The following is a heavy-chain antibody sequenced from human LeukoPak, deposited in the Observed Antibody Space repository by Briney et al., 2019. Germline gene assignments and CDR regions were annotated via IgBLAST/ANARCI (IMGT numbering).Heavy chain of an antibody. CDR3: ARDRGELRVWFDP. V-gene: IGHV1-46*01. CDR2: IYPRDGST. J-gene: IGHJ5*02. CDR1: GYTFTSNY. Sequence: ASVKVSCKASGYTFTSNYIHWVRQAPGQGLEWMGMIYPRDGSTSYAQKFQGRVTVTRDTSTSTVHMELSGLRSDDTAVYYCARDRGELRVWFDPWGQGTLVTVSS. D-gene: IGHD1-1*01.